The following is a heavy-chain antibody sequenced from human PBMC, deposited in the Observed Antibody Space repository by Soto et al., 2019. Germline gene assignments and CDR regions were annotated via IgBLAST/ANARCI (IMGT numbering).Heavy chain of an antibody. CDR1: GGSFSGYY. J-gene: IGHJ4*02. CDR2: INHSGST. Sequence: SETLSLTCAVYGGSFSGYYWSWIRQPPGKGLEWIGEINHSGSTNYNPSLKSRVTISVDTSKNQFSLKLSSVTAADTAVYYCARGRRISPFSVFDYWGQGTLVTVSS. CDR3: ARGRRISPFSVFDY. V-gene: IGHV4-34*01.